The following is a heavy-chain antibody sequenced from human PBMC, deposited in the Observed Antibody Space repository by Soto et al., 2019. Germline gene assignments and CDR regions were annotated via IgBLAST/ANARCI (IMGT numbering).Heavy chain of an antibody. V-gene: IGHV1-8*01. CDR1: GYTFTSYD. CDR3: ARGFEDYVWGSYRYLAY. D-gene: IGHD3-16*02. J-gene: IGHJ4*02. Sequence: ASVKVSCKASGYTFTSYDINWVRQATGQGLEWMGWMNPNGGNTGYAQKFQGRVTMTRNTSISTAYMELSSLRSEDTAVYYCARGFEDYVWGSYRYLAYWGQGTLVTVSS. CDR2: MNPNGGNT.